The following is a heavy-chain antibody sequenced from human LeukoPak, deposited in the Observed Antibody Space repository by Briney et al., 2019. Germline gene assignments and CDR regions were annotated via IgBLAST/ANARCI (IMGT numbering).Heavy chain of an antibody. D-gene: IGHD6-6*01. CDR1: GFTFSTYA. J-gene: IGHJ4*02. V-gene: IGHV3-23*01. CDR2: ISGSGYST. CDR3: AKDRVGSSDYFDY. Sequence: GGSLRLSCAASGFTFSTYAMSWVRQAPGKGLEWVSTISGSGYSTYYADSVKGRFTISRDNFKNTLYLQMTSLRAEDTAVYYCAKDRVGSSDYFDYWGQGTLVTVSS.